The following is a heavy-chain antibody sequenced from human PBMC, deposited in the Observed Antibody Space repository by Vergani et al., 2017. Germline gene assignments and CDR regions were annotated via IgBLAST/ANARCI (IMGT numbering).Heavy chain of an antibody. Sequence: EVQLVQSGAEVKKPGESLKISCKGSGYSFTSYWIGWVRQMPXKGLEWMGIIYPGDSDTRYSPSFQGQVTISADKSISTAYLQWSSLKASDTAMYYCARQRLDCSGGSCYPWYFDLWGRGTLVTVSS. V-gene: IGHV5-51*01. CDR2: IYPGDSDT. CDR1: GYSFTSYW. CDR3: ARQRLDCSGGSCYPWYFDL. D-gene: IGHD2-15*01. J-gene: IGHJ2*01.